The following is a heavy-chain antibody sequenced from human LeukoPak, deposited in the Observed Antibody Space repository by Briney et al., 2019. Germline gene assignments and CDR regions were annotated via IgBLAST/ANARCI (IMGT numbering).Heavy chain of an antibody. D-gene: IGHD6-19*01. V-gene: IGHV3-21*01. Sequence: KAGGSLRLSCAASGFTFSSYSMNWVRQAPGKGLEWVSSISSSSSYIYYADSVKGRFTISRDNAKNSLYLQMNSLRAEDTAVYYCAREWSYAVAGTCDYWGQGTLVTVSS. J-gene: IGHJ4*02. CDR3: AREWSYAVAGTCDY. CDR1: GFTFSSYS. CDR2: ISSSSSYI.